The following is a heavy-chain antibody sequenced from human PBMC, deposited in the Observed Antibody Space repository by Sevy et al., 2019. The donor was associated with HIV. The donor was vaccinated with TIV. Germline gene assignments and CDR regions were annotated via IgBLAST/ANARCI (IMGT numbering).Heavy chain of an antibody. CDR1: GFTFGDYC. CDR2: LKSDVYGGTV. CDR3: TRWKAAQSIFDY. D-gene: IGHD6-13*01. V-gene: IGHV3-49*04. Sequence: GGSLRLSCTASGFTFGDYCMSWVRQAPGKGLEWVALLKSDVYGGTVDHAASVRGRFVISRDDSKTIAYLQMNDLKTEDTGVYYCTRWKAAQSIFDYWGQGALVTVSS. J-gene: IGHJ4*02.